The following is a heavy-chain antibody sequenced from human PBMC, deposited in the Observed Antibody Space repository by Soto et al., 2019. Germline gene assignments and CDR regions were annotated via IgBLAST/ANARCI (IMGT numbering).Heavy chain of an antibody. CDR3: ARGELRYFDWPQWSPPDY. Sequence: SVKVSCKASGGTFSSYAISWVRQAPGQGLEWMGGIIPIFGTANYAQKFQGRVTITADESTSTAYMELSSLRSEDTAVYYCARGELRYFDWPQWSPPDYWGQGTLVTVSS. CDR1: GGTFSSYA. V-gene: IGHV1-69*13. J-gene: IGHJ4*02. CDR2: IIPIFGTA. D-gene: IGHD3-9*01.